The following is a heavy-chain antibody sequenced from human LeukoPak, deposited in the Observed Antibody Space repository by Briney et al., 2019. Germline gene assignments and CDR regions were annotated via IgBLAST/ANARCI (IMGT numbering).Heavy chain of an antibody. CDR1: GFTFSNYA. V-gene: IGHV3-23*01. J-gene: IGHJ4*02. Sequence: GGSLRLPCTASGFTFSNYAMNWVRQAPGKGLEWVSIISGRGNSTYYADSVRGRFIISRDNSQNTLFLQMNSLRAEDTAVYYCAKCDSSDWYVPTLDYWGQGTLVTVSS. CDR2: ISGRGNST. D-gene: IGHD6-19*01. CDR3: AKCDSSDWYVPTLDY.